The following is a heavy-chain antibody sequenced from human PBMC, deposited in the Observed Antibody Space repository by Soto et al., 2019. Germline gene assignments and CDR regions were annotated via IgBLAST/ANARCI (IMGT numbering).Heavy chain of an antibody. Sequence: QITLKESGPTLVKPTQTLTLTCTFSGFSLSTNGVGVGWIRQPPGKALEWLALIYWDAGKHYSPSLKSRLTITEDPSNNQVVLTMTNMDPVDTATYFCARWGVSTSGTYYDPLYYYNYGVDVWGQGTTVTVSS. D-gene: IGHD3-10*01. V-gene: IGHV2-5*02. J-gene: IGHJ6*02. CDR2: IYWDAGK. CDR1: GFSLSTNGVG. CDR3: ARWGVSTSGTYYDPLYYYNYGVDV.